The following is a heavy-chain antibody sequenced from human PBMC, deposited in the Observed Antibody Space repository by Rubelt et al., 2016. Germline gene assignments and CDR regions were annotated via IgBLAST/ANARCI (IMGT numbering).Heavy chain of an antibody. J-gene: IGHJ4*02. CDR3: AREGGYYGSGRYYNYFDY. Sequence: QVQLQQWGAGLLKPSETLSLTCAVYGGSFSGYYWSWIRQPPGKGLEWIGEINHSGSTNYNPSLKSRVTMSVDPSKNQLSLKLGSVTAADTAVYYCAREGGYYGSGRYYNYFDYWGQGTLVTVSS. V-gene: IGHV4-34*01. CDR1: GGSFSGYY. CDR2: INHSGST. D-gene: IGHD3-10*01.